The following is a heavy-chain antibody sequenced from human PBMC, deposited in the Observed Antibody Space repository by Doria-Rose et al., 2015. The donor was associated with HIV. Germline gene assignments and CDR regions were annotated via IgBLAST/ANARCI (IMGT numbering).Heavy chain of an antibody. V-gene: IGHV2-26*01. CDR2: IFSDDER. J-gene: IGHJ4*02. Sequence: QVTLKESGPVLVKPTGTLTLTCTVSGVSLSSPGMGVSWIRQPPGKALEWLSNIFSDDERSYITSLKSRRTISRGTSKSQVVLTMTDMDPVDTATYYCARIKSSRWYHKYYLDFWGQGTLVIVSA. CDR3: ARIKSSRWYHKYYLDF. D-gene: IGHD6-13*01. CDR1: GVSLSSPGMG.